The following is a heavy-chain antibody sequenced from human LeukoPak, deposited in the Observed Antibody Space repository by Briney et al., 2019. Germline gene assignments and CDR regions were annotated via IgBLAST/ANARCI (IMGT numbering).Heavy chain of an antibody. CDR1: LFPFTKYA. CDR3: VKQAEDSSGYYLYYFDY. V-gene: IGHV3-23*01. Sequence: PGGSLRLSCVASLFPFTKYAMSWVRQAPGKGLEWVSSISAATGTTYYAGSVRGRFSISSDNSQNTLYIQMNSLRAEDTAVYYCVKQAEDSSGYYLYYFDYWGQGTLVTVSS. D-gene: IGHD3-22*01. CDR2: ISAATGTT. J-gene: IGHJ4*02.